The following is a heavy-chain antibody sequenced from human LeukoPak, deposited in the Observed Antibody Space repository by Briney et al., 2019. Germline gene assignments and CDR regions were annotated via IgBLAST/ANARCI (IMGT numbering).Heavy chain of an antibody. CDR2: NSWNSGSI. Sequence: QPGRSLRLSCAASGFTFDDYAMHSVRQAPGKGLERVSGNSWNSGSIGYADSVKRRFTISRDNAKNSLYLQMNSLRAEDTALYYCAKDIADDILTGYYTPRAFDIWGQGTMVTVSS. V-gene: IGHV3-9*01. D-gene: IGHD3-9*01. CDR1: GFTFDDYA. J-gene: IGHJ3*02. CDR3: AKDIADDILTGYYTPRAFDI.